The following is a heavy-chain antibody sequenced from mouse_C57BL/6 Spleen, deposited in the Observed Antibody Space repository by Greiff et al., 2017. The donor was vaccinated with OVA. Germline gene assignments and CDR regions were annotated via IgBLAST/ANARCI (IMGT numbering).Heavy chain of an antibody. Sequence: EVQLQQSGGGLVQPGGSLKLSCAASGFTFSDYYMYWVRQTPEKRLEWVAYISNGGGSTYYPDTVKGRFTISRDNAKNTLYLQMSRLKSEDTAMYYCARRLEGMDYWGQGTSVTVSS. CDR3: ARRLEGMDY. J-gene: IGHJ4*01. CDR2: ISNGGGST. CDR1: GFTFSDYY. V-gene: IGHV5-12*01.